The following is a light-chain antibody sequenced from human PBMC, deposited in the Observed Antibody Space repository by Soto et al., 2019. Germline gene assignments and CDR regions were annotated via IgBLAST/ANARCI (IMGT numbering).Light chain of an antibody. CDR2: TNN. V-gene: IGLV1-44*01. CDR1: TSDIGTNA. J-gene: IGLJ1*01. CDR3: ATWHDSFYV. Sequence: QAVVTQPPSASGSPGQRVIVSCSGSTSDIGTNAVNWFQHLPGTAPKLLIYTNNQRPSGVPDRFSGSKSGTSASLAISGLQSEDEADYYCATWHDSFYVFGTGTKLTVL.